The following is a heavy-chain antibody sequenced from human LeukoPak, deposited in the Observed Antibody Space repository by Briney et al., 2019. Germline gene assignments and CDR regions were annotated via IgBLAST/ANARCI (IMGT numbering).Heavy chain of an antibody. CDR2: ISWNSGSI. Sequence: GGSLRLSCAASGFTFDDYAMHWVRQAPGKGLEWVSGISWNSGSIGYADSVKGRFTISRDNAKNSLYLQMNSLRAEDTALYYCAKDTGAYYDSSGQTFDYWGQGTLVTVSS. D-gene: IGHD3-22*01. CDR1: GFTFDDYA. V-gene: IGHV3-9*01. CDR3: AKDTGAYYDSSGQTFDY. J-gene: IGHJ4*02.